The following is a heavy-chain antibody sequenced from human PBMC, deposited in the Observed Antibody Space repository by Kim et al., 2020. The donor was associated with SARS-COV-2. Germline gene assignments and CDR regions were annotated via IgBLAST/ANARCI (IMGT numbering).Heavy chain of an antibody. V-gene: IGHV5-51*01. CDR1: GYDFTKHW. D-gene: IGHD2-15*01. CDR3: ARFDGYCSRGTCYNHFTY. CDR2: IYPSDSDT. Sequence: GESLKISCKGSGYDFTKHWIAWVRQMPGKGLAWMGIIYPSDSDTRYSPSFQVQVTISGDKSITTVYLQWSSLKASDTAMYYCARFDGYCSRGTCYNHFTYWGQGTLVTVSS. J-gene: IGHJ4*02.